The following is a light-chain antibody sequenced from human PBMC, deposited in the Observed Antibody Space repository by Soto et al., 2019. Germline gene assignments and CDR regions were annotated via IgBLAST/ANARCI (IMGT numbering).Light chain of an antibody. V-gene: IGKV1-5*01. CDR3: QQYNSYSGT. Sequence: DIPMTQSPSALSASVGDRVTITCRASQSLTNWLAWYQQKPGKAPKLLIYDASNLASGVPSRFSGSGYGTEFTLTISSLQPDDSATYYCQQYNSYSGTFGQGTRVEIK. CDR2: DAS. J-gene: IGKJ1*01. CDR1: QSLTNW.